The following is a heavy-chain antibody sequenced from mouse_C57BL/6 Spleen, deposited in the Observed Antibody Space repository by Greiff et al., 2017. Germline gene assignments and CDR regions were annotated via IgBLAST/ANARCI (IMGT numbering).Heavy chain of an antibody. CDR3: ARGDPPWFAY. J-gene: IGHJ3*01. CDR2: INPSSGYT. D-gene: IGHD3-3*01. Sequence: VQLQQSGAELARPGASVKMSCKASGYTFTSYTMHWVKQRPGQGLEWIGYINPSSGYTKSNQKFKDKATLTADKSSSTAYMQLSSLTSEDSAVYYCARGDPPWFAYWGQGTLVTVSA. CDR1: GYTFTSYT. V-gene: IGHV1-4*01.